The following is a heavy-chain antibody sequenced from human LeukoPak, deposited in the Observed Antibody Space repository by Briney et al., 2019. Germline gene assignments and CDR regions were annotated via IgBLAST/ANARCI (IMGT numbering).Heavy chain of an antibody. J-gene: IGHJ4*02. CDR2: IYNSGST. CDR3: ARFKRAGGWSYFDY. CDR1: GGSFSGYY. Sequence: SETLSLTCAVYGGSFSGYYWSWIRQPPGKGLEWIGHIYNSGSTNYSPSLKSRVTISVDTSKNQFSLKLSSVTAADTAMYYCARFKRAGGWSYFDYWGLGTLVTVSS. V-gene: IGHV4-59*01. D-gene: IGHD6-19*01.